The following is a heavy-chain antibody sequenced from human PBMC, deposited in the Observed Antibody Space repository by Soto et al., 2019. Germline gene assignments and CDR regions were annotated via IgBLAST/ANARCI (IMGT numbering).Heavy chain of an antibody. V-gene: IGHV4-30-4*01. Sequence: SETLSLTCTVSGDSISSSDNFWTWIRQPPGKGLEWIGCIYYGGTTYNNPSLKRRVTISMDTSKNQFSLKLNSVTAADTAVYYCARGFEWSLVWFDTWGQGALVTVSS. CDR1: GDSISSSDNF. D-gene: IGHD2-8*01. CDR3: ARGFEWSLVWFDT. CDR2: IYYGGTT. J-gene: IGHJ5*02.